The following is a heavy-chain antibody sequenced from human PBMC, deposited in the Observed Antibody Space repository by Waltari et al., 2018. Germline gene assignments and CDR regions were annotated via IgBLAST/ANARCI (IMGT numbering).Heavy chain of an antibody. J-gene: IGHJ6*02. CDR2: IYYSGST. Sequence: QLQLQESGPGLVKPSETLSLTCTVSGGSISSSSYYWGWIRQPPGKGLEWIGSIYYSGSTYYNPSLKSRVTISVDTSKNQFSLKLSSVTAADTAVYYCVRDKFREPPFDYGMDVWGQGTTVTVSS. D-gene: IGHD3-10*01. CDR3: VRDKFREPPFDYGMDV. V-gene: IGHV4-39*07. CDR1: GGSISSSSYY.